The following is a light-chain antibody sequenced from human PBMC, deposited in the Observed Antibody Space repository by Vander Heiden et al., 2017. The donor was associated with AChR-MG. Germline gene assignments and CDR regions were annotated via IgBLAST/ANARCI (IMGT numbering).Light chain of an antibody. V-gene: IGKV2-28*01. CDR3: MRALQTPKT. CDR2: LGS. Sequence: IVMTQSPPSLPVTPGEPASISCRSSQSLLHSNGYNYLDWYLQKPGQSPQLLIYLGSNRASGVPDRFSGSGSGTDFTLKISRVEAEDVGVYYCMRALQTPKTFGQGTKVEIK. J-gene: IGKJ1*01. CDR1: QSLLHSNGYNY.